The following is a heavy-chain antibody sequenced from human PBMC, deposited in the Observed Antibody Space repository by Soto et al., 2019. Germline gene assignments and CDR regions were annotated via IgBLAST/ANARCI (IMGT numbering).Heavy chain of an antibody. CDR1: GFTFSSYW. CDR3: ARDRGSAWYYYYYGMDV. Sequence: GGSLRLSCAASGFTFSSYWMHWVRQAPGKGLVWVSRINSDGSSTSYADSVKGRFTISRDNAKNTLYLQMNSLRAEDTAVYYCARDRGSAWYYYYYGMDVWGQGTKVTVSS. CDR2: INSDGSST. D-gene: IGHD6-19*01. J-gene: IGHJ6*02. V-gene: IGHV3-74*01.